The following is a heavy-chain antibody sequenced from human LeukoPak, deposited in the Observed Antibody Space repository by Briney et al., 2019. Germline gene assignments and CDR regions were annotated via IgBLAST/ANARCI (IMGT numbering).Heavy chain of an antibody. CDR2: IKEDGSER. CDR1: AFIFSGHW. Sequence: GGSLRLSCEGSAFIFSGHWMNWVRQTPGKGLEWVASIKEDGSERQYVDSVKGRFSISRDNTKGSLFLQLNSLRAEDTAVYYCARGDRSDAFDIWGQGTMVTASS. CDR3: ARGDRSDAFDI. D-gene: IGHD2-21*02. J-gene: IGHJ3*02. V-gene: IGHV3-7*03.